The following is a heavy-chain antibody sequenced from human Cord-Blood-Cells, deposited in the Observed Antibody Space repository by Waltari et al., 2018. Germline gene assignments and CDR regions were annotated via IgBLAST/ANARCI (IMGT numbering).Heavy chain of an antibody. J-gene: IGHJ3*02. CDR3: ARQPGYDFWSGYYRAFDI. Sequence: QLQLQESGPGLVKPSETLSLTCTVSGGSISSSSYYWGWFRQPPGKGLEWIGSIYYSGSTYYNPSLKSRVTISVDTSKNQFSLKLSSVTAADTAVYYCARQPGYDFWSGYYRAFDIWGQGTMVTVSS. CDR1: GGSISSSSYY. D-gene: IGHD3-3*01. CDR2: IYYSGST. V-gene: IGHV4-39*01.